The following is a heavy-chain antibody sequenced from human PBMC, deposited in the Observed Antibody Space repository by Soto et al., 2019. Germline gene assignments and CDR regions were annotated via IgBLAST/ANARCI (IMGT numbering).Heavy chain of an antibody. J-gene: IGHJ4*02. CDR1: GYSISSGYY. CDR3: ARGGGSYGFDY. V-gene: IGHV4-38-2*01. D-gene: IGHD1-26*01. CDR2: IYHSGST. Sequence: PSETLSLTCAVSGYSISSGYYWGWIRQPPGKGLEWIGSIYHSGSTYYNPSLKSRVTISVDTSKNQFSLKLSSVTAADTAVYYCARGGGSYGFDYWGQGTLVTVS.